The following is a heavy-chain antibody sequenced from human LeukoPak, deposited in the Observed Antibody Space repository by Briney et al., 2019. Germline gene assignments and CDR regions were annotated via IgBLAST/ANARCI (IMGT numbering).Heavy chain of an antibody. Sequence: GGSLTLSCAASGFTFSSDAMSGVRQAPGKGLEWVSAISHIGGSTYYADSVKGRFTISRDNSNNTIYLQLNTLRSEDTATYYCAKGGWLGIFQNYYMDVWGKGTTVTVSS. V-gene: IGHV3-23*01. D-gene: IGHD6-19*01. CDR1: GFTFSSDA. J-gene: IGHJ6*03. CDR2: ISHIGGST. CDR3: AKGGWLGIFQNYYMDV.